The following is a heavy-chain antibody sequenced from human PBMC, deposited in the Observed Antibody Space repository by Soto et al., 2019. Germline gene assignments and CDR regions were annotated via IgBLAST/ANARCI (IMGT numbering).Heavy chain of an antibody. D-gene: IGHD2-8*01. J-gene: IGHJ5*02. V-gene: IGHV4-31*02. Sequence: SETLSLTWTVSGGSISSGGYYWSWIRQHPGKGLEWIGCIYYSGSTYYNPSLKSRVTISVDTSKNQFSLKLSSVTAADTAVYYXARGYCTNGVCPNWFDPWGQGTQVTVSS. CDR3: ARGYCTNGVCPNWFDP. CDR2: IYYSGST. CDR1: GGSISSGGYY.